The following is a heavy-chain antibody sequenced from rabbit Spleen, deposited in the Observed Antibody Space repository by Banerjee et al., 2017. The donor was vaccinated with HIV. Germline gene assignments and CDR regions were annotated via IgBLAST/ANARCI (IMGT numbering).Heavy chain of an antibody. CDR1: GFSFSSSYW. V-gene: IGHV1S45*01. CDR2: IVAGNSGRT. Sequence: QEQLEESGGDLVKPEGSLTLTCTASGFSFSSSYWICWVRQAPGKGLEWIACIVAGNSGRTYYANWAKGRFTIPKTSSTTVTLQMTSLTAADTATYFCARGTTSYYYAIDLWGPGTLVTVS. CDR3: ARGTTSYYYAIDL. J-gene: IGHJ6*01.